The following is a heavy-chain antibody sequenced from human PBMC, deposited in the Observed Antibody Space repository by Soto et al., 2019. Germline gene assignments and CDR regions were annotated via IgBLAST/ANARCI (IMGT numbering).Heavy chain of an antibody. V-gene: IGHV3-23*01. CDR2: ISGSGGST. D-gene: IGHD6-6*01. Sequence: EVQLLGSGGGLVQPGGSLRLSCAASGFTFSSYAMSWVRQAPGKGLEWVSAISGSGGSTYYADSVKGRFTISRDNSKNTLYLQMNSLRAEDTAVYYCAKYLGYSSSSGGSWFDPWGQGTLVTVSS. CDR3: AKYLGYSSSSGGSWFDP. CDR1: GFTFSSYA. J-gene: IGHJ5*02.